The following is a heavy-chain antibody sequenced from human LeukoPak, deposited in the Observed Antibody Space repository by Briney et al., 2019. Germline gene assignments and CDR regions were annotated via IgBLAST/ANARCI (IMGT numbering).Heavy chain of an antibody. CDR2: IPSSGSPI. Sequence: GGSLRLSCAASGFTISSDEMNWARQVPGKGLEWTSYIPSSGSPIYYADSVKGRFSISRDTAKNSLYLQMNSLRAEDTAVYYCARGGSSRPLAHWGQGTLVTVSS. D-gene: IGHD1-1*01. CDR1: GFTISSDE. V-gene: IGHV3-48*03. CDR3: ARGGSSRPLAH. J-gene: IGHJ4*02.